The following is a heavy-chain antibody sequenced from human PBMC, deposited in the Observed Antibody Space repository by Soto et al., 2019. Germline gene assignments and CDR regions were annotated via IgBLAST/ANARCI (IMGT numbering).Heavy chain of an antibody. V-gene: IGHV3-23*01. CDR2: ISGGGDNT. J-gene: IGHJ6*03. D-gene: IGHD2-21*02. CDR3: AKETDVYYYYYMDV. Sequence: EVQLLESGGGLVQPGGSLRLSCAASGFTFNNYVMTWVRQAPGRGLAWVSSISGGGDNTYYADSVKGRFTNSRDNSKNTLYLQMNSLRAEDAAVYYCAKETDVYYYYYMDVWGKGTTVTVSS. CDR1: GFTFNNYV.